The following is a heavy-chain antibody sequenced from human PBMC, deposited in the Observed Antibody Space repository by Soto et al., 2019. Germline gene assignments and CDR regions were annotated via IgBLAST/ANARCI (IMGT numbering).Heavy chain of an antibody. CDR1: GYTFTSCG. J-gene: IGHJ4*02. CDR3: ARLNLLAIAVAVTRAYYFDY. V-gene: IGHV1-18*01. CDR2: ISAYNGNT. D-gene: IGHD6-19*01. Sequence: ASVKVSCKASGYTFTSCGISWVRQAPGQGLEWMGWISAYNGNTNYAQKLQGRVTMTTDTSTSTAYMELRSLRSDDTAVYYCARLNLLAIAVAVTRAYYFDYWGQGTLVTVSS.